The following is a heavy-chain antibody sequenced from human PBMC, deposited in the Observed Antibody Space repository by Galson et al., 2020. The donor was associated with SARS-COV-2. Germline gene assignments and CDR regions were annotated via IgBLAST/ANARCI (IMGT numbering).Heavy chain of an antibody. CDR1: GGSISDSSYY. CDR3: ARGSGSYYYFHH. Sequence: SETLSLTCTVSGGSISDSSYYWDWIRQSPGKGLEWIGRIYYSGSTNYNPSLEGRVTISIFTSKNQFSLKVNSLTAADTAVYYCARGSGSYYYFHHWGQGTLVTVSS. CDR2: IYYSGST. D-gene: IGHD3-10*01. V-gene: IGHV4-39*02. J-gene: IGHJ1*01.